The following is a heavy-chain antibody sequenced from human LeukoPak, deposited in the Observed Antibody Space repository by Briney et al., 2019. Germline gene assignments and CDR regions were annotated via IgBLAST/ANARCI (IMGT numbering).Heavy chain of an antibody. Sequence: GSLRLSCAASGFTFSHYGMHWVRQAPGKGLEWVAVIWFDGGEIHYLDSVKGRFTISRDNSKNTLYLQMNSLRADDTAVYYCVRGSGGAGYNYWGDYWGQGTLVTVTP. J-gene: IGHJ4*02. V-gene: IGHV3-33*01. CDR2: IWFDGGEI. CDR1: GFTFSHYG. D-gene: IGHD5-24*01. CDR3: VRGSGGAGYNYWGDY.